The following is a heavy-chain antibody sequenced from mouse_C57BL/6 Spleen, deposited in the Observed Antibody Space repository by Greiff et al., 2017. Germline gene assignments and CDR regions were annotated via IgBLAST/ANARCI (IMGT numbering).Heavy chain of an antibody. V-gene: IGHV1-72*01. J-gene: IGHJ4*01. CDR3: ARDSIGAMDY. CDR2: IDPNGGGT. CDR1: GYTFTSYW. D-gene: IGHD2-14*01. Sequence: VQLQQPGAELVKPGASVKLSCKASGYTFTSYWMHWVKQRPGRGLEWIGRIDPNGGGTKYNEKFKSKATLTVDKPSSTAYMPLSSLTSEDSAVYYCARDSIGAMDYWGQGTSVTVSS.